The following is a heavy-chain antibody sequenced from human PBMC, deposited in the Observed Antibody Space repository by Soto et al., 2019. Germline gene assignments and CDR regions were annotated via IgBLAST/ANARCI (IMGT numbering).Heavy chain of an antibody. D-gene: IGHD1-1*01. CDR1: GFTINDAW. J-gene: IGHJ4*02. Sequence: EVQLVESGGGLVKPGGSLRLSCAASGFTINDAWMTWVRQAPGQGLEWVGRIQSKADGGTTHYAAPVRGRFTVSTDDSQSTLSLEMNRLKTDDAAVYYCVRGLNWNDNYWGQGTLVTVSS. CDR2: IQSKADGGTT. CDR3: VRGLNWNDNY. V-gene: IGHV3-15*01.